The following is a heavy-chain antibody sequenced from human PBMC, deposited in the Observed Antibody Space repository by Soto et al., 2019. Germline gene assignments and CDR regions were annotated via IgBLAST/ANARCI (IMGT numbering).Heavy chain of an antibody. CDR2: TYYRFKWYS. J-gene: IGHJ6*02. D-gene: IGHD1-1*01. Sequence: SQTLSLTCAISGDSVSRNSGAWNWIRQSPAGGLQWLGRTYYRFKWYSEYAPSVKSRITINPDTPKNQFALQLKPVNPDDSGVYSCARANWNHEGYYYGMEVWGQGITVTVSS. CDR1: GDSVSRNSGA. V-gene: IGHV6-1*01. CDR3: ARANWNHEGYYYGMEV.